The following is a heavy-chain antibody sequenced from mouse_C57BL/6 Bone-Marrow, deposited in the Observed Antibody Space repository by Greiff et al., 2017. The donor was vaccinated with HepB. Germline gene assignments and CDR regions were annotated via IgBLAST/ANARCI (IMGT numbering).Heavy chain of an antibody. CDR1: GFNIKADY. J-gene: IGHJ3*01. D-gene: IGHD1-1*01. CDR2: IDPENGDT. CDR3: TAYPPCSSSWFAY. V-gene: IGHV14-4*01. Sequence: EVQLQQSGAELVRPGASVKLSCTASGFNIKADYMHWVKQRPEQGREWIGWIDPENGDTEYASKFQDKATIPAYTSSNTAYLQNSSLTSEDTVVYYGTAYPPCSSSWFAYWGQGTMVTVSA.